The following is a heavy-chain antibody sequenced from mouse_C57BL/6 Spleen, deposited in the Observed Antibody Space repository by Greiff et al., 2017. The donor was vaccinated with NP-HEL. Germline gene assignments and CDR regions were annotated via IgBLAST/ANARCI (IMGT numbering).Heavy chain of an antibody. J-gene: IGHJ1*03. V-gene: IGHV1-69*01. Sequence: QVQLQQPGAELVMPGASVKLSCKASGYTFTSYWMHWVKQRPGQGLEWIGEIDPSDSYTNYNQKFKGKSTLTVDKSSSTAYMQLSSLTSEDSAVYYCARSRYFDGWGTGTTVTVSS. CDR3: ARSRYFDG. CDR2: IDPSDSYT. CDR1: GYTFTSYW.